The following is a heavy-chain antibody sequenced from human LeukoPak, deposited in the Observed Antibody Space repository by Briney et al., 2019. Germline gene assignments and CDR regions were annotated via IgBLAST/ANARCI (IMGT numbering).Heavy chain of an antibody. D-gene: IGHD4-23*01. Sequence: GASVKVSCKASGCTFTSYDINWVRQATGQGLEWMGWMNPNSGNTGYAQKFQGRVTMTRNTSISTAYMELSSLRSEDTAVYYCARGLRFYGGNSSGYWGQGTLVTVSS. J-gene: IGHJ4*02. CDR2: MNPNSGNT. V-gene: IGHV1-8*01. CDR1: GCTFTSYD. CDR3: ARGLRFYGGNSSGY.